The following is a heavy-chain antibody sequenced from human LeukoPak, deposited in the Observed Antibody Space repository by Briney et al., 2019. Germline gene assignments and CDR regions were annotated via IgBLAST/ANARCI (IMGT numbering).Heavy chain of an antibody. Sequence: PSETLSLTCAVYGGSFSAYYWTWIRQPPGKGLEWIGEINHSGGSNYNSSLRSRATISVDTSYKQFSLRLSSVTAADTAVYYCAPRGDIEHSYVYGKWFDPWGQGTRVTVSS. V-gene: IGHV4-34*01. J-gene: IGHJ5*02. D-gene: IGHD5-18*01. CDR2: INHSGGS. CDR3: APRGDIEHSYVYGKWFDP. CDR1: GGSFSAYY.